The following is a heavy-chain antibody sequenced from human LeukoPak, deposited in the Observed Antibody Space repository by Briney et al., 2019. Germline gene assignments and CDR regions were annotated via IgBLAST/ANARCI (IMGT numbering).Heavy chain of an antibody. J-gene: IGHJ4*02. D-gene: IGHD5-12*01. V-gene: IGHV4-34*01. Sequence: PSETLSLTCAVYGGSFSGYYWSWIRPPPGKGLEWIGEINHSGSTNYNPSLKSRVTISVDTSKNQFSLKLSSVTAADTAVYYCARVGSGYDFWGQGTLVTVSS. CDR2: INHSGST. CDR3: ARVGSGYDF. CDR1: GGSFSGYY.